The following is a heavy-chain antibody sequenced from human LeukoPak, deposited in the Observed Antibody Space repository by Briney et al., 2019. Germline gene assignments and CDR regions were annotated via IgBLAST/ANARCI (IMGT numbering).Heavy chain of an antibody. Sequence: ASVKVSCKASGYTFTSYYMHWVRQAPGQGLEWMGLINPSAGTTTYAQKFQGRVTVTRDTSTSTVYMDLSSLKSEDTAVYSFARGKSSVWPVGLCMDVWGQGTTVTVSS. CDR2: INPSAGTT. J-gene: IGHJ6*02. V-gene: IGHV1-46*01. CDR1: GYTFTSYY. CDR3: ARGKSSVWPVGLCMDV. D-gene: IGHD6-19*01.